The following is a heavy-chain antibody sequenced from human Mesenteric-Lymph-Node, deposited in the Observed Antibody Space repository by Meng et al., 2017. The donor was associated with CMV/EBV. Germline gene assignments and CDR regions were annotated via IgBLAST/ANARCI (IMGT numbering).Heavy chain of an antibody. CDR1: GFTFSDYF. CDR3: ARTLYYDILTGYYAPYYYYGMDV. CDR2: ISNTGDSI. V-gene: IGHV3-11*01. Sequence: GGSLRLSCAASGFTFSDYFLTWIRQAPGKGLEWVSYISNTGDSIYYADSVKGRFTISRDNAKNSVYLQMNSLRAEDTAVYYCARTLYYDILTGYYAPYYYYGMDVWGQGTTVTVSS. J-gene: IGHJ6*02. D-gene: IGHD3-9*01.